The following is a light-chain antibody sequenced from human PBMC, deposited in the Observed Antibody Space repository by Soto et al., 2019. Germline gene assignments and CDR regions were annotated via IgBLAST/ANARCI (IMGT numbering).Light chain of an antibody. CDR3: QQYGSSPFT. Sequence: EIVLTQSPGTLSLSPGERATLSCWASLSISSNYLAWYQQKPGQPPRLLISGSSIRATGIPKRFSGSASGTNFTLTISSLEPEDFAVFYCQQYGSSPFTFGPGTKVDIK. CDR1: LSISSNY. CDR2: GSS. V-gene: IGKV3-20*01. J-gene: IGKJ3*01.